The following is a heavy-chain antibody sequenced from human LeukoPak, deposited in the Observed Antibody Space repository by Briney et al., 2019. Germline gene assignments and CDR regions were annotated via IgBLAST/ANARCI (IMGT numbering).Heavy chain of an antibody. CDR1: GFIFSNAW. J-gene: IGHJ5*02. CDR2: ISSSSSYT. D-gene: IGHD3-10*01. V-gene: IGHV3-11*05. CDR3: ARDMGLWFGESIENWFDP. Sequence: AGSLRLSCAGSGFIFSNAWMSWIRQAPGKGLEWVSYISSSSSYTNYADSVKGRFTISRDNAKNSLYLQMNSLRAEDTAVYYCARDMGLWFGESIENWFDPWGQGTLVTVSS.